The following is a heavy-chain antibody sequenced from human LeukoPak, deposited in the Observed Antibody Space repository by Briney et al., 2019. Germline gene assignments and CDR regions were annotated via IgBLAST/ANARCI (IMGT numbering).Heavy chain of an antibody. J-gene: IGHJ4*02. CDR1: GFTFSSYG. CDR3: AKIPMPTREDTAMAPKSYY. Sequence: GGSLRLSCAASGFTFSSYGMHWVRQAPGKGLEWVAVISYDGSNKYYADSVKGRFTISRDNSKNTLYLQMNSLRAEDTAVYYCAKIPMPTREDTAMAPKSYYWGQGTLVTVSS. CDR2: ISYDGSNK. D-gene: IGHD5-18*01. V-gene: IGHV3-30*18.